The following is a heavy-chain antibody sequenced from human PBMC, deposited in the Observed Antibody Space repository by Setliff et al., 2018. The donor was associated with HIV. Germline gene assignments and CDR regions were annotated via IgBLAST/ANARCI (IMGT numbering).Heavy chain of an antibody. CDR1: GFIFDDYA. CDR3: AREMKRITSILGPDY. D-gene: IGHD3-10*01. V-gene: IGHV3-9*01. Sequence: GGSLRLSCAASGFIFDDYAMHWVRQAPGKGLEWVSGISWNSGSIGYADSVKGRFTISRDNAKNSLYLQMNSLRAEDTAVYYCAREMKRITSILGPDYWGQGTLVTVSS. CDR2: ISWNSGSI. J-gene: IGHJ4*02.